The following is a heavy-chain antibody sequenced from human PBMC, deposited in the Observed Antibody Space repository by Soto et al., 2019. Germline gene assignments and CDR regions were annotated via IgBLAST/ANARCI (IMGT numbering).Heavy chain of an antibody. CDR2: IYYSGST. V-gene: IGHV4-39*01. Sequence: QLQLQESGPGLVKPSETLSLTCTVSGGSISSSSYFWGWIRQPPGKGLEWIGSIYYSGSTYYNPSRKSRVTVSVATSTNQFSLTLNSVTAADTAVYYCARHRSDFWFDPWGQGTLDTVSS. J-gene: IGHJ5*02. CDR3: ARHRSDFWFDP. D-gene: IGHD2-15*01. CDR1: GGSISSSSYF.